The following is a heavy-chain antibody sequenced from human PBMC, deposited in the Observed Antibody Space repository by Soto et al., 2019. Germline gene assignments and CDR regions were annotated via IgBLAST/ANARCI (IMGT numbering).Heavy chain of an antibody. Sequence: GGSLRLSCAASGFTFSNAWMNWVRQAPGKGLEWVGRIKSKTDGGTTDYAAPVKGRFTISRDDSKNTLYLQMNSLKTEDTAVYYCTTLGGVMHCSSTSCYPKDYWGQGTLVTVSS. D-gene: IGHD2-2*01. CDR3: TTLGGVMHCSSTSCYPKDY. V-gene: IGHV3-15*07. CDR1: GFTFSNAW. CDR2: IKSKTDGGTT. J-gene: IGHJ4*02.